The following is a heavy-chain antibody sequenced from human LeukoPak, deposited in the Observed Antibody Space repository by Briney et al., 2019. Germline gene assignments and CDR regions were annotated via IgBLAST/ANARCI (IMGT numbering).Heavy chain of an antibody. Sequence: GGSLRLSCAASGFTFSSYEMNWVRQAPGKGLEWVSYISSSGSTIYYADSVKGRFTISRDNSKSTLLLQMNSLRAEDTAVYYCAKVRWDNSGWYYLDSWGQGTLVTVSS. J-gene: IGHJ4*02. CDR2: ISSSGSTI. CDR1: GFTFSSYE. D-gene: IGHD6-19*01. CDR3: AKVRWDNSGWYYLDS. V-gene: IGHV3-48*03.